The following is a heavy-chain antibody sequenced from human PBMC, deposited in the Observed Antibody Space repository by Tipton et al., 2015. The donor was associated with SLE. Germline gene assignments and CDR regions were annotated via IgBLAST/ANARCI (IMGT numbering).Heavy chain of an antibody. CDR1: GGSFTGYF. CDR3: ARAARISSYYYYYYMDV. D-gene: IGHD2-15*01. J-gene: IGHJ6*03. V-gene: IGHV4-34*01. Sequence: TLSLTCAVYGGSFTGYFWTWIRQSPGKGLEWIGEISHSGGTNYNPSLKSRVTISVDTSKNQFSLKLSSVTAADTAVYYCARAARISSYYYYYYMDVWGKGTTVTVSS. CDR2: ISHSGGT.